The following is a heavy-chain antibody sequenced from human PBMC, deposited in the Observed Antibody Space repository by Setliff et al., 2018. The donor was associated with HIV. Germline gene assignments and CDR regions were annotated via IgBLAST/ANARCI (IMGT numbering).Heavy chain of an antibody. CDR2: INPYSGGT. V-gene: IGHV1-2*06. J-gene: IGHJ4*02. CDR3: ARGLLDYDSSDYRFDH. CDR1: GYTFTDYY. Sequence: ASVKVSCKASGYTFTDYYIHWVRQAPGQGLEWMGRINPYSGGTNYAERFHGSVTMTRDTSKSTAYMELTRLRSDDTAVYYCARGLLDYDSSDYRFDHWGQGTLVTVS. D-gene: IGHD3-22*01.